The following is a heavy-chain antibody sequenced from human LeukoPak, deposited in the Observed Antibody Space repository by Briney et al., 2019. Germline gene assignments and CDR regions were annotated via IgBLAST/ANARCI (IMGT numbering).Heavy chain of an antibody. J-gene: IGHJ5*02. CDR2: IIPIFGTA. CDR3: ARAKGGDCSSTSCYIGGSWFDP. D-gene: IGHD2-2*02. V-gene: IGHV1-69*05. Sequence: ASVKVSCKASGGTFSSYAISWVRQAPGQGLEWMGRIIPIFGTANYAQKFQGRVTITTDESTSTAYMELRSLRSDDTAVYYCARAKGGDCSSTSCYIGGSWFDPWGQGTLVTVSS. CDR1: GGTFSSYA.